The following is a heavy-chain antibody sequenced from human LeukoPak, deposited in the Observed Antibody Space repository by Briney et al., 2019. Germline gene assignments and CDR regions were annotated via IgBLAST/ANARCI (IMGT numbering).Heavy chain of an antibody. J-gene: IGHJ4*02. CDR2: ISSSGSTI. CDR1: GFTFSSYE. V-gene: IGHV3-48*03. CDR3: ARSQANCSGGSCYGALTRIFDY. D-gene: IGHD2-15*01. Sequence: GGSLRLSCAASGFTFSSYEMNWVRQAPGKGLEWVSYISSSGSTIYYADSVKGRFTISRDNATNSLYLQMNSLRAEDTAVYYCARSQANCSGGSCYGALTRIFDYWGQGTLVTVSS.